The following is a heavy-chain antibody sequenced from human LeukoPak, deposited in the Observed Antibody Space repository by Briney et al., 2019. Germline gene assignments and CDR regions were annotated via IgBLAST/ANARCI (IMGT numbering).Heavy chain of an antibody. V-gene: IGHV3-30*02. CDR2: LRYDGSNK. CDR1: GFPFSSNG. Sequence: GGPLSLPCEAPGFPFSSNGMHWVRQAPGKGLEWVAFLRYDGSNKYYADSVKGRFTISRDNSKNTLYLQMNSLRAEDTAVYYCAKGPGITMVRGGFDYWGQGTLVTVSS. D-gene: IGHD3-10*01. J-gene: IGHJ4*02. CDR3: AKGPGITMVRGGFDY.